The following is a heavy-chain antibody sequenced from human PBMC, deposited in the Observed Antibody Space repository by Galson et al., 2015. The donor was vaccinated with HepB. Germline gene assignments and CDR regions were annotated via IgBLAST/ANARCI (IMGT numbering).Heavy chain of an antibody. CDR2: INHEETIT. CDR3: AGVKGYCSNTSCYWFDP. D-gene: IGHD2-2*01. J-gene: IGHJ5*02. V-gene: IGHV3-74*01. CDR1: GFPFRNYW. Sequence: SLRLSCAASGFPFRNYWMYWFRQAPGKGLVWVSRINHEETITTYADSVKGRFIISRDNAKNTLYLQMNRLRAEDTAVYYCAGVKGYCSNTSCYWFDPWGQGALVTVSS.